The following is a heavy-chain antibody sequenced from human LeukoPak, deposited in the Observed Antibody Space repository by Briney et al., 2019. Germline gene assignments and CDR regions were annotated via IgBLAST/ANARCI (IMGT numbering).Heavy chain of an antibody. CDR1: GFTFSSYA. CDR3: VRGLIWGSYRLYYFDY. CDR2: ISYDGSSK. J-gene: IGHJ4*02. D-gene: IGHD3-16*02. V-gene: IGHV3-30-3*01. Sequence: GRSLRLSCAASGFTFSSYAMHWVRQAPGEGLEWVAVISYDGSSKYYADSVKGRFTISRDNSKNTLYLQMNSLRAEDTVVYYCVRGLIWGSYRLYYFDYWGQGTLVTVSS.